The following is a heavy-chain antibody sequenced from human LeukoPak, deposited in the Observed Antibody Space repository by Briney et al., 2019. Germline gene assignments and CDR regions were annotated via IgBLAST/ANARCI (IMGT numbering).Heavy chain of an antibody. D-gene: IGHD3-22*01. CDR2: IYYSGST. Sequence: SETLSLTCTVSGGSISSYYWSWIRQPPGKGLEWIGYIYYSGSTNYNPSLKSRVTISVDTSKNQFSLKLSSVTAADTAVYYCARDSYDSSGYPFDAFDIWGQGTMVTVSS. J-gene: IGHJ3*02. CDR3: ARDSYDSSGYPFDAFDI. V-gene: IGHV4-59*01. CDR1: GGSISSYY.